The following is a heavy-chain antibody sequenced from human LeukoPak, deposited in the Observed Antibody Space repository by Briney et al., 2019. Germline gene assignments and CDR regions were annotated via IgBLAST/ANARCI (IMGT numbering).Heavy chain of an antibody. CDR2: ISSSSSTI. Sequence: PGGSLRLSCAASGFTFSSYGMTWVRQAPGKGLEWVSYISSSSSTIYYADSVKGRFTISRDNAKNSLYLQMNSLRAEDTAVYYCARDPFARFDYGDHADAFDIWGQGTMVTVSS. V-gene: IGHV3-48*04. CDR3: ARDPFARFDYGDHADAFDI. J-gene: IGHJ3*02. D-gene: IGHD4-17*01. CDR1: GFTFSSYG.